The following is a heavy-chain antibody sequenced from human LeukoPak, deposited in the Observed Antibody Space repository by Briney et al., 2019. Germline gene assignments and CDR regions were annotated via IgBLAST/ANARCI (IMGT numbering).Heavy chain of an antibody. J-gene: IGHJ4*02. V-gene: IGHV3-11*01. D-gene: IGHD3-16*01. Sequence: LSLTCAVSGGSISSSNWWSWIRQAPGKGLEWVSYISSSGSTIYYADSVKGRFTISRDNAKNSLYLQMSSLRAEDTAVYYCARGEIIDGGFDYWGQGTLVTVSS. CDR2: ISSSGSTI. CDR1: GGSISSSNW. CDR3: ARGEIIDGGFDY.